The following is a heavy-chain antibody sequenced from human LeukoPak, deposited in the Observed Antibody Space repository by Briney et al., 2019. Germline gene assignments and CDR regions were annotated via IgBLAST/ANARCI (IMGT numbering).Heavy chain of an antibody. CDR3: ARGPDDLLHGRAFDF. CDR2: TLYRSNWLN. V-gene: IGHV6-1*01. CDR1: GDSISSNSAA. J-gene: IGHJ3*01. D-gene: IGHD3-3*01. Sequence: SQTLSLTCAISGDSISSNSAAWNWIRLSPSRGLEWLGRTLYRSNWLNDYAPSIKGRITINPDTSKNQFSLQLKSVTPEDTALYYCARGPDDLLHGRAFDFWGQGTMVTVSS.